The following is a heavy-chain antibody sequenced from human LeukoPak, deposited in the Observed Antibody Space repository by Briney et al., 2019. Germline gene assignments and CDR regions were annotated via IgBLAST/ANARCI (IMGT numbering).Heavy chain of an antibody. CDR2: ISYDGSNK. Sequence: GGSLRLSCAASGFTFSTYAMHWVRQAPGKGLEWVAVISYDGSNKYYADSVKGRFTISRDNSKNTLYLQMNSLRAEDTAVYYCARADTEYYYYYYMDVWGKGTTVTVSS. CDR3: ARADTEYYYYYYMDV. V-gene: IGHV3-30-3*01. CDR1: GFTFSTYA. D-gene: IGHD2-2*02. J-gene: IGHJ6*03.